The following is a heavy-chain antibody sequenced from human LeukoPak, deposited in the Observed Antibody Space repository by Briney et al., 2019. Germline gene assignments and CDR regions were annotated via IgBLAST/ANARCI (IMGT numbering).Heavy chain of an antibody. Sequence: GGSLRLSCAASGLSLSNYPMHWVRQAPGKGLEWVAVIWYDGSNEYYADSVKGRFTISRDNSKNTLYLQMNSLRAEDTAVYYCARETTVTQGPDYWGQGTLVTVSS. CDR2: IWYDGSNE. V-gene: IGHV3-33*08. CDR3: ARETTVTQGPDY. D-gene: IGHD4-17*01. J-gene: IGHJ4*02. CDR1: GLSLSNYP.